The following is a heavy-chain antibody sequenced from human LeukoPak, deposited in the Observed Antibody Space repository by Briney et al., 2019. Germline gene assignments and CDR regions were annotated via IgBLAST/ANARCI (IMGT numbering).Heavy chain of an antibody. CDR3: ARRYCSSTSCYGIRGRHFDY. J-gene: IGHJ4*02. D-gene: IGHD2-2*01. CDR1: GGSISSSSYY. Sequence: SETLSLTCTVSGGSISSSSYYWGWIRQPPGKGLEWIGSIYYSGSTYYNPSLKSRVTISVDTSKNQFSLKLSSVTAADTAVYYCARRYCSSTSCYGIRGRHFDYWGQGTLVTVSS. CDR2: IYYSGST. V-gene: IGHV4-39*07.